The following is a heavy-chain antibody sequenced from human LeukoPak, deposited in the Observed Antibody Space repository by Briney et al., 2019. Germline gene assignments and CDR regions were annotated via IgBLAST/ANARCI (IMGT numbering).Heavy chain of an antibody. Sequence: SETLSLTCTVSGYAISSGYYWGWIRQPPGKGLEWIGSIYHSGSTYYNPSLKSRVTISVDTSKNQFSLKLSSVTAADTAVYYCAREDYGGQFFDYWGQGTLVTVSS. V-gene: IGHV4-38-2*02. D-gene: IGHD4-23*01. CDR2: IYHSGST. CDR1: GYAISSGYY. J-gene: IGHJ4*02. CDR3: AREDYGGQFFDY.